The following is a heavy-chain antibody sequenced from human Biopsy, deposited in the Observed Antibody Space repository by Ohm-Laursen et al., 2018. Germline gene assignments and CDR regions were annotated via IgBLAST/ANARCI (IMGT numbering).Heavy chain of an antibody. CDR1: GGPIDSYY. J-gene: IGHJ2*01. V-gene: IGHV4-59*12. D-gene: IGHD5-24*01. CDR3: ASAGYNPDWNFDL. CDR2: IYFTGRT. Sequence: SETLSLTWTVSGGPIDSYYWSWIRQPPGKALGWIGYIYFTGRTSYNPSLKSRVTMSVNTSKKQFSLRLSSVTAADTAVYYCASAGYNPDWNFDLWGRGTRVTVSS.